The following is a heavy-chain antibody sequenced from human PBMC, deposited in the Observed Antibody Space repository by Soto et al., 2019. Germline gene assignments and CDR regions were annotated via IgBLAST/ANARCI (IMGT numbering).Heavy chain of an antibody. Sequence: SETLSLTCTVSGGSISGYYWSWIRQPPGKGLEWIGYMYKTGSTVYNPSFKSRVTISADTSMNQFSLALTSVSAADAGMYYCAKGTTTEKVDSWGHGILVTVSS. D-gene: IGHD1-1*01. CDR2: MYKTGST. CDR1: GGSISGYY. CDR3: AKGTTTEKVDS. J-gene: IGHJ5*01. V-gene: IGHV4-59*08.